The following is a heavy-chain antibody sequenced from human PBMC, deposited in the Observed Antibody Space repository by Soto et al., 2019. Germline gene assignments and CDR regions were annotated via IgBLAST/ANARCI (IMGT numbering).Heavy chain of an antibody. V-gene: IGHV1-18*01. Sequence: ASVKVSCKASGYTFTSYGISWVRQAPGQGLEWMGWISAYNGNTNYAQKLQGRVTMTTDTSTSTAYMELRSLRSDDTAVYYCARDRPREYYYGSGSYYNGNHYGMDFWGQGTTVTVSS. CDR3: ARDRPREYYYGSGSYYNGNHYGMDF. D-gene: IGHD3-10*01. CDR1: GYTFTSYG. J-gene: IGHJ6*02. CDR2: ISAYNGNT.